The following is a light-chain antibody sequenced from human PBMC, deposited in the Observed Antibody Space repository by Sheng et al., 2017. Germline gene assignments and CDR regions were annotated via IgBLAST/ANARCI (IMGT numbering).Light chain of an antibody. CDR1: QSISNW. CDR3: QQYKSYRT. V-gene: IGKV1-5*01. J-gene: IGKJ1*01. CDR2: AAS. Sequence: DIQMTQSPSSVAASVGDRVTITCRASQSISNWLAWYQQKPGKAPKLLMYAASTLESGVPLRFSGSGSGTEFTLTISSLQPDDFATYYCQQYKSYRTFGQGTKVEI.